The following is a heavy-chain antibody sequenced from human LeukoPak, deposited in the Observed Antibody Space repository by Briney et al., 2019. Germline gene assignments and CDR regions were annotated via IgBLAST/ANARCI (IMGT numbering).Heavy chain of an antibody. Sequence: ASVKVSCKASGYTFTSYYMHWVRQAPGQGLEWMGIINPSGGSTSYAQKFQGRVTITADESTGTAYMELSSLRSEDTAVYYCASEIKGDDYGGNYWVFWGQGTLVTVSS. D-gene: IGHD4-23*01. J-gene: IGHJ4*02. V-gene: IGHV1-46*01. CDR2: INPSGGST. CDR3: ASEIKGDDYGGNYWVF. CDR1: GYTFTSYY.